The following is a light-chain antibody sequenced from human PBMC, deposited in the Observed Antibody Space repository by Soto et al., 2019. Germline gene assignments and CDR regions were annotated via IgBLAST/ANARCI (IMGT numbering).Light chain of an antibody. CDR2: GAF. Sequence: DIRFTQSPSFLSASAGDRVTITCLASQDITKYLAWFQQKPGRAPKLLIYGAFTLQRGVPSRFSGRGSGKELTITISSMQPEDFETYYCQKVDTYNMNFGGGKKVDIK. V-gene: IGKV1-9*01. CDR1: QDITKY. CDR3: QKVDTYNMN. J-gene: IGKJ4*01.